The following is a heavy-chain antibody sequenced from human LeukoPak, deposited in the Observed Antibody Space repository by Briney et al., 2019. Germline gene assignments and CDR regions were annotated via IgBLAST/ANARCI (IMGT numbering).Heavy chain of an antibody. CDR2: IKQDGSEK. V-gene: IGHV3-7*01. CDR3: ARGQFQYCSSTSCYKLDY. Sequence: GRSLRLSCAASGFTFSSYWMSWVRQAPGKGLEWVANIKQDGSEKYYVDSVKGRFTISRDNAKNSLYLQMNSLRAEDTAVYYCARGQFQYCSSTSCYKLDYWGQGTLVTVSS. D-gene: IGHD2-2*01. CDR1: GFTFSSYW. J-gene: IGHJ4*02.